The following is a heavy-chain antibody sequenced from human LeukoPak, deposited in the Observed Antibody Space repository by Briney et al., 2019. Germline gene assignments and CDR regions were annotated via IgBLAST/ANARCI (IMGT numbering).Heavy chain of an antibody. J-gene: IGHJ4*02. CDR3: ARGADFSGDH. CDR2: IHPEGNEK. CDR1: GFAFSNFW. Sequence: GGSLRLSCVASGFAFSNFWMTWVRQAPGRGLEWVANIHPEGNEKYHVESVKGRFTISRDNAKNSLFLQMNGLRVEDTAVYYCARGADFSGDHWGQGILVTVSS. V-gene: IGHV3-7*04.